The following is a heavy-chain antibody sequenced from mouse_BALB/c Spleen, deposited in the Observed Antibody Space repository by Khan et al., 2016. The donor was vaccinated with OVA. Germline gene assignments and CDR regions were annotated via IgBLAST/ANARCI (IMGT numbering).Heavy chain of an antibody. CDR1: GYSITSNYA. D-gene: IGHD1-2*01. CDR2: ISYSDST. CDR3: ARRNYSGYYFDN. Sequence: LQQSGPGLVKPSQSLSLTCTVTGYSITSNYAWNWIRQFPGNKLEWMGYISYSDSTSYNPSLKSRISITRDTSQNQFFLQLNSVTTEDTATYFCARRNYSGYYFDNWSQGSRLTVSS. J-gene: IGHJ2*03. V-gene: IGHV3-2*02.